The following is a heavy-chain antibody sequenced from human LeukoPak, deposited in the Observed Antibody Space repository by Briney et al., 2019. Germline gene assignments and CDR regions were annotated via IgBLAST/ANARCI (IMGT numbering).Heavy chain of an antibody. CDR2: INWNGGSR. V-gene: IGHV3-20*01. CDR1: GVTFDDYG. CDR3: ARAWRHYYYYMDV. Sequence: GGSLRLSCAASGVTFDDYGMNWVRHAPGQGLEWVCGINWNGGSRGYADSVKGRFTISRDNAKNSLHLQMNSLRAEDTALYHCARAWRHYYYYMDVWGKGTTVTVSS. D-gene: IGHD1-1*01. J-gene: IGHJ6*03.